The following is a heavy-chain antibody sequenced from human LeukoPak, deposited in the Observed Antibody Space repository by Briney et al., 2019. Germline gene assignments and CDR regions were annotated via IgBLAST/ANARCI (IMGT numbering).Heavy chain of an antibody. D-gene: IGHD2-15*01. V-gene: IGHV6-1*01. CDR1: GDSVSSNIAA. J-gene: IGHJ6*02. Sequence: SQTLSLTCAISGDSVSSNIAAWNWIRQSPSRGLEWLGRTYYRSRWYSDYAASVRSRLIINPDTSKNQFSLHLNSMTPEDTAVYFCSRDQDGMDVWGQGTTVTVSS. CDR2: TYYRSRWYS. CDR3: SRDQDGMDV.